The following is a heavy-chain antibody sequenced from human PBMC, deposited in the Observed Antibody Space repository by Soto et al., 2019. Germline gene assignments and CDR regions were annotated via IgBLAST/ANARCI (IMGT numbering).Heavy chain of an antibody. CDR3: ARGRYGDY. CDR1: GYTFTSYG. D-gene: IGHD1-1*01. V-gene: IGHV1-18*01. Sequence: QVNLVQSGAEVKKPGDSVKVSCKASGYTFTSYGITWVRQAPGQGLEWMGWISAHNGNTDYAQKLQGRVIVTRDTSTSTAYMELRSLKSDDTAVYYCARGRYGDYWGQGALVTVSS. J-gene: IGHJ4*02. CDR2: ISAHNGNT.